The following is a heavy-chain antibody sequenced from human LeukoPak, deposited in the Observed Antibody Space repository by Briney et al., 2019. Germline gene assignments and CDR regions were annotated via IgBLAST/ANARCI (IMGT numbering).Heavy chain of an antibody. J-gene: IGHJ3*02. D-gene: IGHD5-12*01. CDR3: ARNIYRVVATEGDAFDI. CDR1: GYTFTSYG. Sequence: GASVKVSCKASGYTFTSYGISWVRQAPGQGLEWMGWISAYNGNTNYAQKLQGRVTMTTDTSTSTAYMELRSLRSDDTAVYYCARNIYRVVATEGDAFDIWGQGTMVTVSS. V-gene: IGHV1-18*01. CDR2: ISAYNGNT.